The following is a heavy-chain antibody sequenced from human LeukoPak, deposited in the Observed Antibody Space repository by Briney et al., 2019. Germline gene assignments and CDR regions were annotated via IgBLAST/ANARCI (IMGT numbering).Heavy chain of an antibody. CDR3: ARDPAKGAATYFDY. V-gene: IGHV3-30*04. J-gene: IGHJ4*02. CDR1: GFPFSNYA. Sequence: GGSLRLSCTASGFPFSNYAMNWVRQTPGKGLEWVALISFDGGKIYYEDSVKGRFTISRDNSKNTLFLQMNSLTVEDTAVYYCARDPAKGAATYFDYWGQGTLVTVSS. CDR2: ISFDGGKI. D-gene: IGHD2-15*01.